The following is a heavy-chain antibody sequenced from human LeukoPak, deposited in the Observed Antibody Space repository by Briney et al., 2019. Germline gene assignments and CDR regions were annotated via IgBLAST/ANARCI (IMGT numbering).Heavy chain of an antibody. CDR3: ARLYYYDPYGSYFDY. CDR2: IKQDGSEK. CDR1: GFTFSHAW. V-gene: IGHV3-7*01. Sequence: PGGSLRLSCAASGFTFSHAWMSWVRQAPGKGLEWVANIKQDGSEKYYVDSVKGRFTISRDNAKNSLYLQMNSLRAEDTAVYYCARLYYYDPYGSYFDYWGQGTLVTVSS. J-gene: IGHJ4*02. D-gene: IGHD3-22*01.